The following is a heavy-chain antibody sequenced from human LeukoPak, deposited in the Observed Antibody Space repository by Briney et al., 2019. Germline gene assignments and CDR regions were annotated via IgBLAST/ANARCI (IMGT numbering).Heavy chain of an antibody. V-gene: IGHV3-21*01. CDR3: ARGLLWFGELLTPGFDY. D-gene: IGHD3-10*01. Sequence: AGGSLRLSCAASGFTFGSYSMNWVRQAPGKGLEWVSSISSSSSYIYYADSVKGRFTISRDNAKNSLYLQMNSLRAEDTAVYYCARGLLWFGELLTPGFDYWGQGTLVTVSS. CDR1: GFTFGSYS. CDR2: ISSSSSYI. J-gene: IGHJ4*02.